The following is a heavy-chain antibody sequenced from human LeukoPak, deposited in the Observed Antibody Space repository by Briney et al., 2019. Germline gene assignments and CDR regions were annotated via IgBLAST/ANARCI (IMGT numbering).Heavy chain of an antibody. CDR2: VIPIFGTA. CDR3: ARVYCSSTSCYRHFDY. J-gene: IGHJ4*02. D-gene: IGHD2-2*01. V-gene: IGHV1-69*05. Sequence: GSSVKVSFKASGGTFSSYAISWVRQAPGQGLEWMGGVIPIFGTANYAQKFQGRVTITTDESTSTAYMELSSLRSEDTAVYYCARVYCSSTSCYRHFDYWGQGTLVTVSS. CDR1: GGTFSSYA.